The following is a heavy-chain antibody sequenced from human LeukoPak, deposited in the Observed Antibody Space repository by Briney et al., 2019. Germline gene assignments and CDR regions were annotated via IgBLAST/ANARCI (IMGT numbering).Heavy chain of an antibody. J-gene: IGHJ5*02. D-gene: IGHD6-13*01. CDR1: GGSISSSNW. V-gene: IGHV4-4*02. Sequence: PSGTLSLTCAVSGGSISSSNWWSWVRQPPGKGLEWIGEIYHSGSTNYNPSLKSRVTISVDKSKNQFSLKLSSVTAADTAVYYCARDRSSWYVRGKINWFDPWGQGTLVTVSS. CDR2: IYHSGST. CDR3: ARDRSSWYVRGKINWFDP.